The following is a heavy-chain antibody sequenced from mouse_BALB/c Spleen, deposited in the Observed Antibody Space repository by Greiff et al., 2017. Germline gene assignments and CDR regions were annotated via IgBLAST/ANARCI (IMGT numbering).Heavy chain of an antibody. D-gene: IGHD2-2*01. J-gene: IGHJ3*01. CDR2: ISSGGST. CDR1: GFTFSSYA. CDR3: AREVIGAY. V-gene: IGHV5-6-5*01. Sequence: EVQGVESGGGLVKPGGSLKLSCAASGFTFSSYAMSWVRQTPEKRLEWVASISSGGSTYYPDSVKGRFTISRDNARNILYLQMSSLRSEDTAMYYCAREVIGAYWGQGTLVTVSA.